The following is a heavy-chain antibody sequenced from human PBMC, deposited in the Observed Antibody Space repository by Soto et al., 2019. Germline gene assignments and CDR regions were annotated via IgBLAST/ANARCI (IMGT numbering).Heavy chain of an antibody. CDR2: IYSGGST. Sequence: PGGSLRLSCAASGFTVSSNYMSWVRQAPGKGLEWVSVIYSGGSTYYADSVKGRFTISRDNSKNTLYLQMNSLRAEDTAVYYCASYSYGLYYFDYWGQGPLVTVSS. D-gene: IGHD5-18*01. J-gene: IGHJ4*02. V-gene: IGHV3-53*01. CDR3: ASYSYGLYYFDY. CDR1: GFTVSSNY.